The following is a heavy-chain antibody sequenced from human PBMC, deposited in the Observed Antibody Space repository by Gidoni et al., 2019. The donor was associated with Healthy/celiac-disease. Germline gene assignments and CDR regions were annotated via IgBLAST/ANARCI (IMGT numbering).Heavy chain of an antibody. CDR2: ISGSGGST. J-gene: IGHJ4*02. CDR3: AKGVDTAMVTSGD. V-gene: IGHV3-23*01. D-gene: IGHD5-18*01. Sequence: EVQLLASGGGSLQPGGSLRPSCAAPRFTFSSYAMSWVRQAPGKGLAWVSAISGSGGSTYYADSVKGRFTISRDNSKNTLYLQMNSLRAEDTAVYYCAKGVDTAMVTSGDWGQGTLVTVSS. CDR1: RFTFSSYA.